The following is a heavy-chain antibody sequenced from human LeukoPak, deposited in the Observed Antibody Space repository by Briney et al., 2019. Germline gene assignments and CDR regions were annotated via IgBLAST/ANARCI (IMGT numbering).Heavy chain of an antibody. J-gene: IGHJ4*02. CDR3: ASLELLGY. V-gene: IGHV3-30-3*01. Sequence: GRSLRLSCAASGFTFSSYAMHWVRQAPGKGLEWVAVISYDGSNKYNADSVKGRFTISRDNSKNTLYLQMNSLRAEDTAVYYCASLELLGYWGQGTLVTVSS. CDR1: GFTFSSYA. D-gene: IGHD1-7*01. CDR2: ISYDGSNK.